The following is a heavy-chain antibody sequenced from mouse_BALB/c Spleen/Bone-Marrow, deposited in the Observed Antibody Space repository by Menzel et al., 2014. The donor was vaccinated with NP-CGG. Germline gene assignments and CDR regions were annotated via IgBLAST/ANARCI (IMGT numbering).Heavy chain of an antibody. V-gene: IGHV1-54*01. D-gene: IGHD4-1*01. CDR2: INPGSGGI. J-gene: IGHJ3*01. CDR1: GYAFTNYW. Sequence: VQLQQSGVELVRPGTSVKVSCKASGYAFTNYWIEWVKQRPGQGLEWIGVINPGSGGINYNEKFKGKATLTADKSPNTAYMQLSSLTSDDSAVYFCARELGRGFAYWGQGTLVTVSA. CDR3: ARELGRGFAY.